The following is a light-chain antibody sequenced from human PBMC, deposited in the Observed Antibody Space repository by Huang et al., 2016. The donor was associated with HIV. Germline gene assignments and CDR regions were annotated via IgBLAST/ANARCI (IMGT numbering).Light chain of an antibody. V-gene: IGKV3-20*01. CDR1: QTLTNNY. CDR2: GAF. CDR3: QQYGSLPLT. Sequence: EIVLTQSPGTLSPSPGERAALSCRASQTLTNNYLAWYQQTPGQAPRLLIYGAFNRATGVPDRFSGSGSGRDFTLTITKLEPEDFAVYYCQQYGSLPLTFGGGTKVEIK. J-gene: IGKJ4*01.